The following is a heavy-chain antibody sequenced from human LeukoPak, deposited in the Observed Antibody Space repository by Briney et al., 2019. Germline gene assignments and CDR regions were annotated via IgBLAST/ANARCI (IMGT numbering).Heavy chain of an antibody. CDR1: GFTFSSYA. V-gene: IGHV3-23*01. CDR3: AKDDTYYYGSGSAKDY. D-gene: IGHD3-10*01. CDR2: ISGSGGST. Sequence: GGSLRLSCAASGFTFSSYAMSWVRQAPGKGLEWVSAISGSGGSTYYADSVKGRFTISRDNSKNTLYLQMNSLRAEDTAVHYCAKDDTYYYGSGSAKDYWGQGTLVTVSS. J-gene: IGHJ4*02.